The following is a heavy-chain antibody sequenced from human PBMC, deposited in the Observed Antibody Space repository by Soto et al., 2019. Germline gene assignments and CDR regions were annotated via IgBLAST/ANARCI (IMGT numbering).Heavy chain of an antibody. CDR3: ARAGDDYGLDY. CDR1: GFTFSSYG. V-gene: IGHV3-33*01. D-gene: IGHD3-10*01. CDR2: IWYDGSNK. J-gene: IGHJ4*02. Sequence: QVQLVESGGGVVQPGRSLRLSCAASGFTFSSYGMHWVRQAPGKGLEWVAVIWYDGSNKYYADSVKGRFTISRDNSKNTLYLQMNSLRAEDTAVYYCARAGDDYGLDYWGQITLVTVSS.